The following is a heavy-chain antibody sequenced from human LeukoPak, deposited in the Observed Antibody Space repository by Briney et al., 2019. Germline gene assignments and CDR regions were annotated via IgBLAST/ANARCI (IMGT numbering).Heavy chain of an antibody. V-gene: IGHV3-30-3*01. CDR3: ARFHVRYEDDAFDI. D-gene: IGHD3-3*01. J-gene: IGHJ3*02. CDR1: GFTFSSYA. CDR2: ISYDRSNK. Sequence: GGSLRLSCAASGFTFSSYAMHWVRQAPGKGLEWVAVISYDRSNKYYADSVKGRFTISRDNSKNTLYLQMNSLRAEDTAVYYCARFHVRYEDDAFDIWGQGTMVTVSS.